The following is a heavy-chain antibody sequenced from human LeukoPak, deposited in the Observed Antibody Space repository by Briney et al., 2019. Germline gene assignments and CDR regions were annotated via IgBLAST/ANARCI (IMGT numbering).Heavy chain of an antibody. CDR1: GGSFSGYY. CDR2: INHSGST. Sequence: SETLSLTCAVYGGSFSGYYWSWIRQSPGKGLEWIGEINHSGSTNYNPSLKSRVTISVDTSKNQFSLKLSSVTAADTAVYYCARGEGYCSGGSCYSRWFDPWGQGTLVTVSS. J-gene: IGHJ5*02. CDR3: ARGEGYCSGGSCYSRWFDP. V-gene: IGHV4-34*01. D-gene: IGHD2-15*01.